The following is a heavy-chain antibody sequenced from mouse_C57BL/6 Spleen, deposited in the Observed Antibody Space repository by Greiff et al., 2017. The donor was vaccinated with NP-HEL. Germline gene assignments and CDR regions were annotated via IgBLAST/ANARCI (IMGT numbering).Heavy chain of an antibody. D-gene: IGHD1-1*01. CDR1: GYAFTNYL. CDR2: INPGSGGT. CDR3: AIISTVPFAY. J-gene: IGHJ3*01. V-gene: IGHV1-54*01. Sequence: QVQLQQSGAELVRPGTSVKVSCKASGYAFTNYLIEWVKQRPGQGLEWIGVINPGSGGTNYNEKFKGKATLTADKSSSTAYMQLSSLTSEDSAVYFCAIISTVPFAYWGQGTLVTVSA.